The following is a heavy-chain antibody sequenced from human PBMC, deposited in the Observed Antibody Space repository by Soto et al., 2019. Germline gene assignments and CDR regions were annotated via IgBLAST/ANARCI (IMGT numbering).Heavy chain of an antibody. J-gene: IGHJ4*02. V-gene: IGHV4-34*01. Sequence: LSLTCAVYCGSFSGYYWSWIRQPPGKGLEWIGEINHSGSTNYNPSLKSRVTISVDTSKNQFSLKLSSVTAADTAVYYYARRIAARRFYFDYWGQGTLVTVSS. D-gene: IGHD6-6*01. CDR2: INHSGST. CDR1: CGSFSGYY. CDR3: ARRIAARRFYFDY.